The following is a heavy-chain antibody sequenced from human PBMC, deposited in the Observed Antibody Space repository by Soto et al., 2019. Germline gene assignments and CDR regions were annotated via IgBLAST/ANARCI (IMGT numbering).Heavy chain of an antibody. CDR2: ISYDGSNK. CDR1: GFTFSSYG. V-gene: IGHV3-30*18. CDR3: AKASSSWSWSDFDY. J-gene: IGHJ4*02. D-gene: IGHD6-13*01. Sequence: QVQLVESGGGVVQPGRSLRLSCAASGFTFSSYGMHWVRQAPGKGLEWVAVISYDGSNKYYADSVKGRFTISRDNSKNTLYLQMNSLRAEDTAVYYCAKASSSWSWSDFDYWGQGTLVTVSS.